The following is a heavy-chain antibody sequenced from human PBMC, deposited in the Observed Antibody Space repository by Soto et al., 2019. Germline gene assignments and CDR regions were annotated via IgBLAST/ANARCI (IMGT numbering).Heavy chain of an antibody. CDR1: GCSVGGNY. V-gene: IGHV3-53*01. CDR3: ARGPNSDC. J-gene: IGHJ4*02. Sequence: ERLVQSGGGLVQPGGSLRLSCAAYGCSVGGNYMSWVRQAPGKGLELVSLIYSGGNPFYADSMKGRFTLSRDNSNNMLYLQMDSLRAEDTAVYYCARGPNSDCWGQGTLVIVSS. D-gene: IGHD2-21*01. CDR2: IYSGGNP.